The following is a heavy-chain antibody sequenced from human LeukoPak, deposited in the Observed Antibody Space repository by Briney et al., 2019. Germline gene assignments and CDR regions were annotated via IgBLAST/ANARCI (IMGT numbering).Heavy chain of an antibody. CDR1: GYTFTSYG. V-gene: IGHV1-46*01. Sequence: GASVKVSCKASGYTFTSYGISWVRQAPGQGLEWMGIINPSGGSTSYAQKFQGRVTMTRDTSTSTVYMELSSLRSEDTAVYYCAHAAAATPLFDYWGQGTLVTVSS. D-gene: IGHD2-2*01. CDR3: AHAAAATPLFDY. CDR2: INPSGGST. J-gene: IGHJ4*02.